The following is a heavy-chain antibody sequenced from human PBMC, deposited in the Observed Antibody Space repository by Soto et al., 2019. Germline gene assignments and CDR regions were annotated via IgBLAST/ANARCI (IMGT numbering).Heavy chain of an antibody. CDR2: INHSGST. V-gene: IGHV4-34*01. D-gene: IGHD4-17*01. Sequence: SETLSLTCAVYGGSFSGYYWSWIRQPPGKGLEWIGEINHSGSTNYNPSLKSRVTISVDTSKNQFSLKLSSVTAADTAVYYCARGTPTVTARDFDYWGQGTLVTVSS. CDR3: ARGTPTVTARDFDY. J-gene: IGHJ4*02. CDR1: GGSFSGYY.